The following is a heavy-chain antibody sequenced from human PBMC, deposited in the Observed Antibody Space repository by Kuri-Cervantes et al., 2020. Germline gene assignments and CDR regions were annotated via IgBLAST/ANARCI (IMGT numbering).Heavy chain of an antibody. CDR2: IKQDGSEK. V-gene: IGHV3-7*01. Sequence: GESLKISCAASGFTFSSYWMSWVRQAPGKGLEWVANIKQDGSEKYYVDSVKGRFTISRDNAENSLFLQMNSLRAEDTAVYFCARYLRSPPFYYFDSWGQGTRVTVSS. J-gene: IGHJ4*02. D-gene: IGHD5-12*01. CDR1: GFTFSSYW. CDR3: ARYLRSPPFYYFDS.